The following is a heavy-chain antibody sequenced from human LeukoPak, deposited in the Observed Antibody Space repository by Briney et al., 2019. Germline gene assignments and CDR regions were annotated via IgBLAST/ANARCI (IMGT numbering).Heavy chain of an antibody. CDR3: AKGGGASLGWYDFWSGLSKFYYYMDV. CDR1: GFTFDDYA. D-gene: IGHD3-3*01. V-gene: IGHV3-9*01. Sequence: PGSSLRLCCAASGFTFDDYAMHWVRQAPGKGLEWVSGISWNSGSIGYADYVKGRFTISRDNAKNSLYLQMNSLRAEDTALYYCAKGGGASLGWYDFWSGLSKFYYYMDVWGKGTTVTVSS. J-gene: IGHJ6*03. CDR2: ISWNSGSI.